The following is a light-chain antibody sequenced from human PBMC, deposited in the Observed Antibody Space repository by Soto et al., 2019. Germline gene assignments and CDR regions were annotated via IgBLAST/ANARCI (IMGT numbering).Light chain of an antibody. CDR1: SSELGSYDL. V-gene: IGLV2-23*02. Sequence: QSVLTQPVSVSGSPGQSITISCTGTSSELGSYDLVSWYQQHPGKAPKLMVYEVTKRPSGVSNRFSGSKSGNTASLTISGLQAEDEADYSCSSYAGSGTFYVFGSGTKVTVL. CDR3: SSYAGSGTFYV. CDR2: EVT. J-gene: IGLJ1*01.